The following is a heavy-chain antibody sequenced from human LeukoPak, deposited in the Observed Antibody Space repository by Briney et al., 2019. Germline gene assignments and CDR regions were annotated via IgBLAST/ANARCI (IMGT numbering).Heavy chain of an antibody. CDR2: ISGSGGST. V-gene: IGHV3-23*01. Sequence: GGSLRLSCAASGFTFSSYAMSWVRQAPGKGVEWVSAISGSGGSTYYADSVKGRFPISRDNSKNTLYLQMNSLRAEETAVYYCAKDGYYGSGSSFNWFDPWGQGTLVTVSS. CDR3: AKDGYYGSGSSFNWFDP. D-gene: IGHD3-10*01. J-gene: IGHJ5*02. CDR1: GFTFSSYA.